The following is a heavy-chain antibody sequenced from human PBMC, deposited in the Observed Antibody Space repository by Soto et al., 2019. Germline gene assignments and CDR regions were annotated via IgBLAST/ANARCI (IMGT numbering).Heavy chain of an antibody. CDR1: GFTFSNYY. Sequence: GGSLRLSCGASGFTFSNYYMSWIRQAPGKGLERVSYISSTGRTIYYADSVKGRFTVSRDNAQNSLSLKLNSLRVEDTAVYYCARSYSSGWEFDYWGQGSQVAVSS. V-gene: IGHV3-11*01. CDR3: ARSYSSGWEFDY. D-gene: IGHD6-19*01. CDR2: ISSTGRTI. J-gene: IGHJ4*02.